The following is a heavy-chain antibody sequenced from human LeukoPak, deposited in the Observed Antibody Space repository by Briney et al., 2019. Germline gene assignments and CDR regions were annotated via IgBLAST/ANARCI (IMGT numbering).Heavy chain of an antibody. J-gene: IGHJ4*02. V-gene: IGHV4-30-2*01. CDR2: ISHSGST. Sequence: SETLSLTCAVSGGSISSSGYSWSWIRQPPGKGLEWTGYISHSGSTYYNLSLKSRVTIAADSSKNQFSLNLSSVTAADTAMYYCARGGSSWYDYWGQGTLVSVSS. D-gene: IGHD6-13*01. CDR1: GGSISSSGYS. CDR3: ARGGSSWYDY.